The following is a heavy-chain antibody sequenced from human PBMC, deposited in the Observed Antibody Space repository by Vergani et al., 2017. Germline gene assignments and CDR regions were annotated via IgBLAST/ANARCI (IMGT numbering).Heavy chain of an antibody. CDR1: GGTFSSYA. CDR3: ARGIAVASTAYYYYMDV. Sequence: QVQLVQSGAEVKKPGSSVKVSCKASGGTFSSYAISWVRQAPGQGLEWMGGIIPIFGTANYAQKFQGRVTITADESTSTAYMELSSLRSEDTAVYYCARGIAVASTAYYYYMDVWGKGTTVTVSS. D-gene: IGHD6-19*01. CDR2: IIPIFGTA. V-gene: IGHV1-69*01. J-gene: IGHJ6*03.